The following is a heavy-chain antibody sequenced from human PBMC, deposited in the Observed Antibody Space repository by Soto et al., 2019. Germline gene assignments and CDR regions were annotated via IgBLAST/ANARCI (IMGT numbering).Heavy chain of an antibody. CDR3: AKDESSSWLGYLFDY. CDR2: ISYDGSNK. V-gene: IGHV3-30*18. Sequence: GGSLRLSCAASGFTFSSYGMHWVRQAPGKGLEWVAVISYDGSNKYYADSVKGRFTISRDNSKNTLYLQMNSLRAEDTAVYYCAKDESSSWLGYLFDYWGQGTLVTVSS. CDR1: GFTFSSYG. D-gene: IGHD6-13*01. J-gene: IGHJ4*02.